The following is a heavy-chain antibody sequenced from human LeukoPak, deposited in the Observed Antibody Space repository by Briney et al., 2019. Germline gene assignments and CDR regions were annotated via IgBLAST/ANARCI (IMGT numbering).Heavy chain of an antibody. J-gene: IGHJ5*02. Sequence: SETLSLTCTVSGGSISSYYWSWLRQPPGKGLEWIGYIYTSGSTNYNPSLKSRVTISVDTSKNQFSLKLSSVTAADTAVYYCARRYVTSWFDPWGQGTLVTVSS. D-gene: IGHD1-14*01. CDR3: ARRYVTSWFDP. CDR2: IYTSGST. CDR1: GGSISSYY. V-gene: IGHV4-4*09.